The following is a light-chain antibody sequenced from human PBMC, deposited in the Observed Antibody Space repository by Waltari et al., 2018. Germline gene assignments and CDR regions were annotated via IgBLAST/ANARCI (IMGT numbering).Light chain of an antibody. CDR1: PFPEKF. J-gene: IGLJ2*01. CDR2: EDS. CDR3: YSTDSSGNHRV. Sequence: SYELTQPPSVSVSPGQTARLPCSVVPFPEKFAYWYQQKSVQAPVLVIYEDSKRPYGIPERFSGSSSGTMATLTVSGAQVEDEADYYCYSTDSSGNHRVFGGGTKLTVL. V-gene: IGLV3-10*01.